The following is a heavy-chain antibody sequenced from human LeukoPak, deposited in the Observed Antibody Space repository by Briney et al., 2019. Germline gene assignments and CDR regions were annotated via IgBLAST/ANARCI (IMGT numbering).Heavy chain of an antibody. CDR1: GFTFSSYG. Sequence: GGSLRLSCAASGFTFSSYGKHWVRQAPGKGLEWVAVIWYDGSNKYYADSVRGRFTISRDNSKNTLYLQMNSLRAEDTAVYYCVRGVKAGQWLVFFDYWGQGTLVTVSS. V-gene: IGHV3-33*01. J-gene: IGHJ4*02. D-gene: IGHD6-19*01. CDR3: VRGVKAGQWLVFFDY. CDR2: IWYDGSNK.